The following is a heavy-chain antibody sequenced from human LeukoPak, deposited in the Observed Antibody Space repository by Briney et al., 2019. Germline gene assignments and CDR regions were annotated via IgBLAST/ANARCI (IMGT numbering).Heavy chain of an antibody. J-gene: IGHJ4*02. V-gene: IGHV1-46*01. Sequence: ASVKVSCKASGYTFTSYYMHRVRQAPGQGLEWMGIINPSGGSTSYAQKFQGRVTMTRDTSTSTVYMELSRLRSEDTAVYYCARAPYYDSSGYLIDYWGQGTLVTVSS. CDR1: GYTFTSYY. CDR2: INPSGGST. CDR3: ARAPYYDSSGYLIDY. D-gene: IGHD3-22*01.